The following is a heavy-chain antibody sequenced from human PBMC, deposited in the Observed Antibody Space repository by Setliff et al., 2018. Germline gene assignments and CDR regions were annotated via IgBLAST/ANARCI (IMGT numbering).Heavy chain of an antibody. J-gene: IGHJ6*03. Sequence: ASVKVSCKTSGYTFTDFAMNWVRQAPGQGLEWMGWINTNTGNPSYAQGFTGRYVFALDTSVSTAYLQINSLKAEDTAVYYCARASRFGTIVYRGDYYMDVWGEGTTVTVSS. CDR3: ARASRFGTIVYRGDYYMDV. CDR2: INTNTGNP. D-gene: IGHD3-10*01. CDR1: GYTFTDFA. V-gene: IGHV7-4-1*02.